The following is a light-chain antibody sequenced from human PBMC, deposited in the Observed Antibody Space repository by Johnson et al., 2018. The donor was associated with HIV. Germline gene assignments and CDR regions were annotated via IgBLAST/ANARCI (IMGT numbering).Light chain of an antibody. CDR2: DNN. Sequence: QSVLTQPPSVSAAPGQKVTISCSGSSSNIGNNYVSWYQQVPGTAPKLLIYDNNKRPSGIPDRFSGSKYGTSATLGITGLQTGDEADYYCGTWDSSLRNGFFGTGTKVTVL. CDR3: GTWDSSLRNGF. CDR1: SSNIGNNY. J-gene: IGLJ1*01. V-gene: IGLV1-51*01.